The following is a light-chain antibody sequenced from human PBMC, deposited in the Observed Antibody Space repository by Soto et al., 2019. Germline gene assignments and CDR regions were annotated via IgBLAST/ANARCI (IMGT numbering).Light chain of an antibody. Sequence: QSALTQPASVSGSPGQSITISCTGTSSDVSNYIYVSWYQQHPGKAPKLIIYDVSSQPSGVSNRFSGSKSGNTASLTISGLQAEDEADYYCSSYTSSSTLYVFGTGTKVTVL. V-gene: IGLV2-14*01. J-gene: IGLJ1*01. CDR3: SSYTSSSTLYV. CDR2: DVS. CDR1: SSDVSNYIY.